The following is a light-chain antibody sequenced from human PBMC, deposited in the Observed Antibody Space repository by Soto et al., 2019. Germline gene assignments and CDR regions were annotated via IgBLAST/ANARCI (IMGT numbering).Light chain of an antibody. CDR1: ETISTF. CDR3: QQSYDISPIT. J-gene: IGKJ5*01. Sequence: DIQMTQAPSSLSLSGGDRGPLTCPASETISTFLNWYQDKPGKAPKHIVYAAYTLQDGVPSRFSGSGSGTDFTLTINSLQPEDFASYYCQQSYDISPITFGQGTRLEIK. V-gene: IGKV1-39*01. CDR2: AAY.